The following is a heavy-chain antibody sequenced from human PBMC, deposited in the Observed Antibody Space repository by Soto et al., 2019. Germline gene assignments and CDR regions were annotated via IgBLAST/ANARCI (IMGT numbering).Heavy chain of an antibody. J-gene: IGHJ4*02. Sequence: ASVKVSCKVSGYPFTTYYIHWVRQAPGQGLEWMGWIDPRSGGTVYEQKFQGRVTMTRDTSISTVYMDLSGLTSDDTALYYCATDDYGIFPYWGQGSLVTSPQ. CDR2: IDPRSGGT. V-gene: IGHV1-2*02. CDR3: ATDDYGIFPY. D-gene: IGHD3-10*01. CDR1: GYPFTTYY.